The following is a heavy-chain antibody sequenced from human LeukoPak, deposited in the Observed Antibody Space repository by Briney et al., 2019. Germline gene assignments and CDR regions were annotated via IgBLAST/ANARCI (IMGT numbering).Heavy chain of an antibody. Sequence: KSSETLSLTCTVSGGSIRSSSYNWGWIRQPPGKGLEWIGSLHYTGPTYYNPSLKSRVTISVDTSKNQFSLKLSSMTAADTAVYYCARVTGYMTEDYFDYWGQGTLITVSS. CDR1: GGSIRSSSYN. CDR2: LHYTGPT. V-gene: IGHV4-39*07. J-gene: IGHJ4*02. D-gene: IGHD6-13*01. CDR3: ARVTGYMTEDYFDY.